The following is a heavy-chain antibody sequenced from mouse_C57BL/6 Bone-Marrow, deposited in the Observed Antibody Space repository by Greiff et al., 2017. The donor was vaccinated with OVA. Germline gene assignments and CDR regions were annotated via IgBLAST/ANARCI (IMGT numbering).Heavy chain of an antibody. CDR1: GYTFTRYW. CDR3: ARREDYYGSSYRGYFDV. D-gene: IGHD1-1*01. J-gene: IGHJ1*03. CDR2: LNPSNGGT. Sequence: QVQLQQPGTELVKPGASVKLSCKASGYTFTRYWMHWVKQRPGQGLEWIGNLNPSNGGTNYTEKFKSKATLTVDQSSSPAYMQLSSLTSEDSAVYDCARREDYYGSSYRGYFDVWGTGTTVTVSS. V-gene: IGHV1-53*01.